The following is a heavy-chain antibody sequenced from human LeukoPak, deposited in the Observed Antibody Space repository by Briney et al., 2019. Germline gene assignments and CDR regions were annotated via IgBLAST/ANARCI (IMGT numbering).Heavy chain of an antibody. V-gene: IGHV1-2*04. J-gene: IGHJ5*02. CDR1: GYTFTGYY. D-gene: IGHD1-26*01. CDR2: INPNSGGT. CDR3: ARAYSGSYSPPGWFDP. Sequence: ASVKVSCKASGYTFTGYYMHWVRQAPGQGLEWMGWINPNSGGTNYAQKFQGWVTMTRDTSISTAYMELSRLRSDDTAVYYCARAYSGSYSPPGWFDPWGQGTLVTVSS.